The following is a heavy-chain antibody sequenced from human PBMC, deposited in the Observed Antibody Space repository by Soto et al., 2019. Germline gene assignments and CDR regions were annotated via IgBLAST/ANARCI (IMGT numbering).Heavy chain of an antibody. V-gene: IGHV1-8*01. D-gene: IGHD3-10*01. J-gene: IGHJ4*02. CDR1: RNTFTSYD. CDR3: ARGRASGSSYLLDY. Sequence: SVKVSFKATRNTFTSYDINWVRQATGHGLEWMGWINTNSGNIGYAQKFQGRVTMTRDTAIRTAYMEVSRLSSDDTAVYYCARGRASGSSYLLDYWGQGTLVTVSS. CDR2: INTNSGNI.